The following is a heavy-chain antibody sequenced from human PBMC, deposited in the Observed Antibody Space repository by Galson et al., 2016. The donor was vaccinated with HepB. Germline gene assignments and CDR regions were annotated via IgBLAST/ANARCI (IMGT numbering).Heavy chain of an antibody. J-gene: IGHJ4*02. Sequence: SLRLSCAASGFTFSSYSMNWVRQAPGKGLEWVSSISSSSSYIYYADSVKGRFTISRDNAKNSLYLQMNSLRAEDTAMYYCARGVIVRAIFDYWGQGTLVTVSS. D-gene: IGHD1-26*01. CDR3: ARGVIVRAIFDY. V-gene: IGHV3-21*01. CDR1: GFTFSSYS. CDR2: ISSSSSYI.